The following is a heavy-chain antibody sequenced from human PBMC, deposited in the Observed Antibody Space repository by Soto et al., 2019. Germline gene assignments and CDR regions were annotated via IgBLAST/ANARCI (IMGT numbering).Heavy chain of an antibody. CDR1: GGTSSSYT. CDR3: ARGVATNTGEIDY. CDR2: IIPILGIA. J-gene: IGHJ4*02. D-gene: IGHD5-12*01. Sequence: QVQLVQSGAEVKKPGSSVKVSCKASGGTSSSYTISWVRQAPGQGLEWMGRIIPILGIANYAQKFQGRVTITADKSTSTAYMELSSLRSEDTAVSYCARGVATNTGEIDYWGQGTLVTVSS. V-gene: IGHV1-69*02.